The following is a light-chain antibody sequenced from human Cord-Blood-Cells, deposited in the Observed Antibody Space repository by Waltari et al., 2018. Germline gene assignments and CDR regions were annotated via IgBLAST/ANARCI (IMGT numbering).Light chain of an antibody. Sequence: EIVLTQSPGTLSLSPGERATLSCGARQSVSSSYLAWYQQKPGQAPRLLIYGASSRATGIPDRFSGSGSGTDFTLTISRLEPEDFAVYYCQQYGSPWTFGQGTKVEIK. CDR2: GAS. V-gene: IGKV3-20*01. J-gene: IGKJ1*01. CDR1: QSVSSSY. CDR3: QQYGSPWT.